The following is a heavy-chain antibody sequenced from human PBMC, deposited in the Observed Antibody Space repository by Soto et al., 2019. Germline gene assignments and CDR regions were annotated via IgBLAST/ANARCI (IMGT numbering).Heavy chain of an antibody. V-gene: IGHV1-46*01. D-gene: IGHD3-3*01. CDR2: IYPGGVNI. CDR1: GYSFTSHY. J-gene: IGHJ2*01. Sequence: ASVKVSCKAIGYSFTSHYMHWVRQAPGQGLEWMGTIYPGGVNIGYAQKFKGRVSISVDRSKNQFSLKLKSVTETDTAVYYCARVKVGDLFRFNWFFDLWGRGTLVTVSS. CDR3: ARVKVGDLFRFNWFFDL.